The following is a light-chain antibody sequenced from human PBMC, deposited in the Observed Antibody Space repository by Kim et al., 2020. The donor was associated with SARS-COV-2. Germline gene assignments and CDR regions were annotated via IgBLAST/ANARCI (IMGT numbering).Light chain of an antibody. V-gene: IGLV3-19*01. CDR2: DEN. CDR3: CSRDSTAKDYV. CDR1: SLRKSY. Sequence: SSELNQDPTVSVALGQTVRITCQGDSLRKSYASWYQQKPGQAPILVMSDENNRPSGIPDRFSGSSSGSTASLTITGAQAEDEADYYCCSRDSTAKDYVFGTGTKVTVL. J-gene: IGLJ1*01.